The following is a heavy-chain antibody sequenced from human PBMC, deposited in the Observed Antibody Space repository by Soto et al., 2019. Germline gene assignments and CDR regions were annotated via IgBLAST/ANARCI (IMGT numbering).Heavy chain of an antibody. J-gene: IGHJ6*02. CDR2: ISYDGSNK. V-gene: IGHV3-30-3*01. CDR1: GFTFSSYA. Sequence: PGGSLRLSCAASGFTFSSYAMHWVRQAPGKGLEWVAVISYDGSNKYYADSVKGRFTISRDNSKNTLYLQMNSLRAEDTAVYYCANAIYYYYGMDVWGQGTTVTVSS. D-gene: IGHD2-8*01. CDR3: ANAIYYYYGMDV.